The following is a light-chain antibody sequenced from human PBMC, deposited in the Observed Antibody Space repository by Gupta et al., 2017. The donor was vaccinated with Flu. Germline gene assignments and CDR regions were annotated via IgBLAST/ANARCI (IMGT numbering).Light chain of an antibody. J-gene: IGKJ4*01. CDR1: QSVLYSSNNKNY. CDR2: WAS. V-gene: IGKV4-1*01. Sequence: DSLSVSLGERATINCKSSQSVLYSSNNKNYLAWYQQKPGQPPKLLIYWASTRESGVPDRFSGSGSGTDFTLTISSLQAEDVAVYYCQQDYSTPLTFGGGTKVEIK. CDR3: QQDYSTPLT.